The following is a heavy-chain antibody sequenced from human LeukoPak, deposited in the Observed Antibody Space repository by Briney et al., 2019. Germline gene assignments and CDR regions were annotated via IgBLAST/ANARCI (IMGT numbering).Heavy chain of an antibody. CDR3: VCAKDVGDYNFDS. J-gene: IGHJ4*02. CDR2: ILYDGSKE. Sequence: GGSLRLSCVASGFTLNNLGMHWVRQAPGKGLEWVSLILYDGSKEYYSDSVKGRFTISRDNSKNTVYLQMNSLRIEDTAVYYCVCAKDVGDYNFDSWGQGALVTVSS. CDR1: GFTLNNLG. D-gene: IGHD1-26*01. V-gene: IGHV3-30*02.